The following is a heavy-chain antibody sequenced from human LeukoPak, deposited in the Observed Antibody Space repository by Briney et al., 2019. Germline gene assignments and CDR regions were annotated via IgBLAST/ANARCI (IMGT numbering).Heavy chain of an antibody. J-gene: IGHJ4*02. CDR1: GFTFSSYA. Sequence: GGSLRLSCAASGFTFSSYAISWVRQAPGKGLEWVSAISGSGGSTYYADSVKGRFTISRDNSKNTLYLQMNSLRAEDTAVYYCAKRSPQYYYDSSGYFVYWGQGTLVTVSS. CDR3: AKRSPQYYYDSSGYFVY. D-gene: IGHD3-22*01. CDR2: ISGSGGST. V-gene: IGHV3-23*01.